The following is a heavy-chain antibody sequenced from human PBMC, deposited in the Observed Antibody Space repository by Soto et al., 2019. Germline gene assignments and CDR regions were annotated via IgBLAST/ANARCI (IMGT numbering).Heavy chain of an antibody. CDR3: ARRIVPAAAGIGMVV. J-gene: IGHJ6*02. Sequence: QVQLVHSGAEVKKPGASVKVSCKASGYTFTSYDINWVRQATGQGLEWMGWMNPHSGKTGYAQKFQGRVTMTRNTSISTSYMELSSLSSDDTAVYYCARRIVPAAAGIGMVVWGQGTTVTVSS. D-gene: IGHD2-2*01. CDR1: GYTFTSYD. V-gene: IGHV1-8*01. CDR2: MNPHSGKT.